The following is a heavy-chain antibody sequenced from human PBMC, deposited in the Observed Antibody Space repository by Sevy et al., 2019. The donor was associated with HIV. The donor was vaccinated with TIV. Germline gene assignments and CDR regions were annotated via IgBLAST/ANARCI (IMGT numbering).Heavy chain of an antibody. V-gene: IGHV3-48*03. Sequence: GGSLRLSCAASGFTFSTYEMNWVRQAPGKGLDWVSYISSSGRITSYADSVKGRFTISRDNSKNTLYLQMNSLRAEDTAIYYCAKDVVVLVGDAFDMWGQGTMVTVSS. J-gene: IGHJ3*02. CDR3: AKDVVVLVGDAFDM. CDR1: GFTFSTYE. CDR2: ISSSGRIT. D-gene: IGHD2-15*01.